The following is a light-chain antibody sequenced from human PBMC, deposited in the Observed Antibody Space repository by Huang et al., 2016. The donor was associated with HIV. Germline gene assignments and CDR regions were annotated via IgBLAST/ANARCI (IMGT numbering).Light chain of an antibody. J-gene: IGKJ4*01. CDR2: DAS. V-gene: IGKV3-15*01. CDR1: QRVSSN. CDR3: QQYNNWPPLT. Sequence: EIVMTQSPATLSVSPGESATLSCRASQRVSSNLAWYQQKPGQAPSLLIYDASTRATGVPVRFTGSGSGTEFTLTINSLQSEDFAVYYCQQYNNWPPLTFGGGTKVEIK.